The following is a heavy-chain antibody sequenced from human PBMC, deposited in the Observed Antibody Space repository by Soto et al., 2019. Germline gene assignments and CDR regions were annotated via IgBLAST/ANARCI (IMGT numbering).Heavy chain of an antibody. CDR2: ISSSGSTI. D-gene: IGHD3-10*01. CDR3: ARDEIIIVRGYYYYYYGMDV. Sequence: GVLRLSCAASGFTFSSYEMNWVRQAPGKGLEWVSYISSSGSTIYYADSVKGRFTISRDNAKNSLYLQMNSLRAEDTAVYYCARDEIIIVRGYYYYYYGMDVWGQGTTVTVSS. J-gene: IGHJ6*02. CDR1: GFTFSSYE. V-gene: IGHV3-48*03.